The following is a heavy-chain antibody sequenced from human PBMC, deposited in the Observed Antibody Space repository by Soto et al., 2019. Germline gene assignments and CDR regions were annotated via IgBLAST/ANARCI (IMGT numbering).Heavy chain of an antibody. J-gene: IGHJ5*02. CDR3: ARGIKYGAYSRWFDP. CDR2: MNPDSGKT. Sequence: QVQLLQSGAEVKKPGASVKVSCKASGYTFTSYEINWVRQATGQGLEYLGWMNPDSGKTAYVQKFQGRVTMTWDTSLSTAYMELSSLRSEDTAVYFCARGIKYGAYSRWFDPWGQGTLVTVSS. CDR1: GYTFTSYE. D-gene: IGHD4-17*01. V-gene: IGHV1-8*01.